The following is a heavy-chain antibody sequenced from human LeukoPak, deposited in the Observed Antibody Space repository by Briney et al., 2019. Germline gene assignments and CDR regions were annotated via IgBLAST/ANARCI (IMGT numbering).Heavy chain of an antibody. Sequence: SQTLSLTCTVSSGSISSGDYYWRWIRQPPGKSLKWIGYIYYSGSTYYNPSLKIRVTISVDTSKNQFSLSLRSVTAADTAVYYCARVGKYCGGDCYSVKYWGQGTLVTVSS. CDR1: SGSISSGDYY. CDR2: IYYSGST. D-gene: IGHD2-21*01. V-gene: IGHV4-30-4*08. CDR3: ARVGKYCGGDCYSVKY. J-gene: IGHJ4*02.